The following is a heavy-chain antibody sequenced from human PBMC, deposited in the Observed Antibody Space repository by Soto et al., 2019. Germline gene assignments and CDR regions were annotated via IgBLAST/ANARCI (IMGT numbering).Heavy chain of an antibody. Sequence: PETLSLTCTVSGGSISSYYWSVIRQPPGKGLEWIGYMYNTGSTIYNPSLKSRVTISVDTSKNQFSLKLNSVTAADTAVYYCARDLWGYCGADCYPLVVWGQGTTVTVFS. J-gene: IGHJ6*02. CDR2: MYNTGST. V-gene: IGHV4-59*01. CDR1: GGSISSYY. D-gene: IGHD2-21*02. CDR3: ARDLWGYCGADCYPLVV.